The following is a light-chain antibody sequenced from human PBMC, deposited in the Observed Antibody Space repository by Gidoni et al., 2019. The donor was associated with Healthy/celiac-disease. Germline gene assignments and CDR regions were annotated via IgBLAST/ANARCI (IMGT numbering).Light chain of an antibody. V-gene: IGKV1-5*03. CDR1: QSISSW. CDR2: KAS. CDR3: QQYNSYWT. Sequence: DIQMTQSPSTLSASVGYRVTITCRASQSISSWLAWYQQKPGKARKLLIYKASSLESGVPSRFSGSGSGTEFTLTISSLQPDDFATYYCQQYNSYWTFGQGTKVEIK. J-gene: IGKJ1*01.